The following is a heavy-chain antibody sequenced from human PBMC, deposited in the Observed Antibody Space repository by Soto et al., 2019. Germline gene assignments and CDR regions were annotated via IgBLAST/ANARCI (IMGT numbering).Heavy chain of an antibody. Sequence: PVGSLRLSCAASWFTVSSNYRSWVRQAPGKGLEWVSVIYSGGSTYYADSVKGRFTISRDNSKNTLYLQMNSLRAEDTAVYYCARVVMIAWTPYYFDYWGQGTLVTVSS. D-gene: IGHD3-16*01. CDR2: IYSGGST. V-gene: IGHV3-53*01. CDR3: ARVVMIAWTPYYFDY. CDR1: WFTVSSNY. J-gene: IGHJ4*02.